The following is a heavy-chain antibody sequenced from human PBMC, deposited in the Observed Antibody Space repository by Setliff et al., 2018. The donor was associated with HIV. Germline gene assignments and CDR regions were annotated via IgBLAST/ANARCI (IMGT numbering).Heavy chain of an antibody. V-gene: IGHV1-18*01. CDR3: ARGKTWLRFLDY. Sequence: ASVKVSCKASGYTFTHYAISWVRQAPGQGLEYLGWISAYNGNTNYAQKVQGRVTVTMDTSTSTAYMELRSLKSDDTAVYYCARGKTWLRFLDYWGQGTLVTVSS. J-gene: IGHJ4*02. CDR1: GYTFTHYA. CDR2: ISAYNGNT. D-gene: IGHD5-12*01.